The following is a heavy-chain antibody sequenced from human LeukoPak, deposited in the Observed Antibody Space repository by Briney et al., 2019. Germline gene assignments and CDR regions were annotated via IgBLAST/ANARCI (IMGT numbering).Heavy chain of an antibody. CDR2: IYSGGST. D-gene: IGHD3-22*01. CDR1: GFTVSSNY. V-gene: IGHV3-53*01. CDR3: AKVQMYYYDSSGYYPALDY. J-gene: IGHJ4*02. Sequence: LPGGSLRLSCAASGFTVSSNYMSWVRQAPGKGLEWVSVIYSGGSTYYADSVKGRFTISRDNSKSTLYIQMNSLRAEDTAVYYCAKVQMYYYDSSGYYPALDYWGQGTLVTVSS.